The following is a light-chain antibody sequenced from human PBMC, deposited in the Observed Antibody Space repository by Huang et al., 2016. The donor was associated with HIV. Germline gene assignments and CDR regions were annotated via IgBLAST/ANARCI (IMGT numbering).Light chain of an antibody. CDR1: QSVTKY. CDR3: QQSSSPPPT. J-gene: IGKJ3*01. Sequence: DIQMTQSPSSLSASVGDRVTITCRATQSVTKYLNWYQQKPGKTPQLLSYGASSLQTGVPSRFSGSGSGTDFTLTISSLQPEDFATYYCQQSSSPPPTFGPGTKVDIK. CDR2: GAS. V-gene: IGKV1-39*01.